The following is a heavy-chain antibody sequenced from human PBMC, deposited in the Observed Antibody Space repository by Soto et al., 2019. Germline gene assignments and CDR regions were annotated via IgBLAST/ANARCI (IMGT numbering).Heavy chain of an antibody. V-gene: IGHV4-34*01. CDR1: GGSFSGYY. J-gene: IGHJ5*02. D-gene: IGHD3-10*01. CDR3: ARYYGSGSYYHFNWFDP. CDR2: INHSGST. Sequence: PSETLSLTCAVYGGSFSGYYWSWIRQPPGKGLEWIGEINHSGSTNYNPSLKSRVTISVDTSKNQFSLKLSSVTAADTAVYYCARYYGSGSYYHFNWFDPSGQGTLVTVSS.